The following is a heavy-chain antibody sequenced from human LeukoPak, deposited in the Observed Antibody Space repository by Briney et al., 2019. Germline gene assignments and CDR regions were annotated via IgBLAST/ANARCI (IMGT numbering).Heavy chain of an antibody. Sequence: ASVKVSCKASGYTFTGYYMHWVRQAPGQGLEWMGWISAYNGNTNYAQKLQGRVTMTTDTSTSTAYMELRSLRSDDTAVYYCARDYYDSSGYYSWEVWGQGTTVTVSS. J-gene: IGHJ6*02. CDR1: GYTFTGYY. CDR3: ARDYYDSSGYYSWEV. CDR2: ISAYNGNT. V-gene: IGHV1-18*04. D-gene: IGHD3-22*01.